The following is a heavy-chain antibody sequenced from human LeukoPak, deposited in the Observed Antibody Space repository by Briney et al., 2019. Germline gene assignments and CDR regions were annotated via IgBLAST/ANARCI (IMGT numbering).Heavy chain of an antibody. J-gene: IGHJ4*02. V-gene: IGHV3-23*01. CDR2: ISGSGGST. Sequence: GGSLRLSCAASGFTFSSFATSWVRQAPGKGLEWVSAISGSGGSTYYADSVKGRFTISRDNSKNTLYLQMNSLRAEDTAVYYCAKVEGPYCSTGSCYSGDWGQGTLVTVSS. CDR3: AKVEGPYCSTGSCYSGD. CDR1: GFTFSSFA. D-gene: IGHD2-15*01.